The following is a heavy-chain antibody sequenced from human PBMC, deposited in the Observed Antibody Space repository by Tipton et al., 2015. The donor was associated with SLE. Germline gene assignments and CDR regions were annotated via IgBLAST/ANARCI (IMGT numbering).Heavy chain of an antibody. V-gene: IGHV4-39*07. Sequence: TLSLTCSVSGGSISSDAYYWAWIRQPPGKGLEWIGTIFYTGGTHYSPSLESRLTISLDASNNLLSLKLKSVTAADTAVYYCARRRAHRCDFDYWGQGTLVTVSS. CDR3: ARRRAHRCDFDY. CDR1: GGSISSDAYY. J-gene: IGHJ4*02. CDR2: IFYTGGT.